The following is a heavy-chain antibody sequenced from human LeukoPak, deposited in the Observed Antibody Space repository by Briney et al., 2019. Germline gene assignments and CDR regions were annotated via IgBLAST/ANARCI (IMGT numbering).Heavy chain of an antibody. CDR3: ARDLKTRYYYDSSASYSLDAFDL. D-gene: IGHD3-22*01. CDR2: INPNSGGT. V-gene: IGHV1-2*02. CDR1: GYTVTYFY. J-gene: IGHJ3*01. Sequence: ASVKVSCKASGYTVTYFYIHWMRQAPGQGLEWMGWINPNSGGTNFAQQFQGRVTMTRDTSISTAYMELSSLTSDDTAVYYCARDLKTRYYYDSSASYSLDAFDLWGQGTVVTVSS.